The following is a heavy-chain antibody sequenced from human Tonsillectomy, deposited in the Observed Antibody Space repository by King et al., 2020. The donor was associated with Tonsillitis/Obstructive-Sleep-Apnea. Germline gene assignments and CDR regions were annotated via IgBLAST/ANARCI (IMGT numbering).Heavy chain of an antibody. CDR3: ARGYWSSTSCSYFEY. J-gene: IGHJ4*02. CDR1: GFTFSSYG. Sequence: VQLVESGGGVVQPGRSLRLSCAASGFTFSSYGMHWVRQAPGKGLEWVAVIWYDGSNKYYADSVKGRFTIPRDNSKNTLYLQMNSLRAEDTAVYYCARGYWSSTSCSYFEYWGQGTLVTVSS. D-gene: IGHD2-2*01. V-gene: IGHV3-33*01. CDR2: IWYDGSNK.